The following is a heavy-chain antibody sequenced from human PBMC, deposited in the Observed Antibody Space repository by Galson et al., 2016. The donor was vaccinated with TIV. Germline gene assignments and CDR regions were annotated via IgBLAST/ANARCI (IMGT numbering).Heavy chain of an antibody. V-gene: IGHV1-8*01. CDR1: GYTFTSYD. Sequence: SVKVSCKASGYTFTSYDIHWVRQATGQGLEWMGWMNPNSANTEYAQKFQGRVALTADTSINTVYMELKSLKSDDRAVYYCARGDSGSWNWWFDPWGQGALVTVSS. J-gene: IGHJ5*02. CDR3: ARGDSGSWNWWFDP. D-gene: IGHD6-13*01. CDR2: MNPNSANT.